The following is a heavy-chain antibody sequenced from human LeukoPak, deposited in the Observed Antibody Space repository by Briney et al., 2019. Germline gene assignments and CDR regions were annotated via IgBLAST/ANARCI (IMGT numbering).Heavy chain of an antibody. J-gene: IGHJ4*02. CDR3: AKDSAAGTECFDY. Sequence: GGSLRLSCAASGFTFGSYAMHWVRQAPGKGLEWVAVISYGGSNEYYADSVMGRFTISKDNSKNTLYLQINSLRAEGTAVYYCAKDSAAGTECFDYWGQGTLVTVSS. CDR2: ISYGGSNE. D-gene: IGHD6-13*01. CDR1: GFTFGSYA. V-gene: IGHV3-30-3*01.